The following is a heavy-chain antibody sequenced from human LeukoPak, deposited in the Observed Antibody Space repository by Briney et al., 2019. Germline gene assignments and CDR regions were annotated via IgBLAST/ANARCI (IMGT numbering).Heavy chain of an antibody. CDR1: GYTFTGYY. Sequence: ASVKVSCKASGYTFTGYYMHWVRQAPGQGLEWMGWINPNSGGTNYAQKFQGRVTMIRDTSISTAYMELSRLRSDDTAVYYCARGIGDWPDAFDIWGQGTMVTVSS. D-gene: IGHD3-9*01. V-gene: IGHV1-2*02. CDR2: INPNSGGT. CDR3: ARGIGDWPDAFDI. J-gene: IGHJ3*02.